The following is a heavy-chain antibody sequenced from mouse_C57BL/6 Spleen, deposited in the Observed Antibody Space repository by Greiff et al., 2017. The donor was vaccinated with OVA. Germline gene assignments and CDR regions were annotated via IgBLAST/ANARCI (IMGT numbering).Heavy chain of an antibody. J-gene: IGHJ3*01. D-gene: IGHD2-4*01. V-gene: IGHV1-64*01. CDR2: IHPNSGST. Sequence: QVQLQQPGAELVKPGASVKLSCKASGYTFTSYWMHWVKQRPGQGLEWIGMIHPNSGSTNYNEKFKSKATLTVDKSSSTAYMQLSSLTSEDSAVYYCARSESVDDSWCAYWGQGTLVTVSA. CDR1: GYTFTSYW. CDR3: ARSESVDDSWCAY.